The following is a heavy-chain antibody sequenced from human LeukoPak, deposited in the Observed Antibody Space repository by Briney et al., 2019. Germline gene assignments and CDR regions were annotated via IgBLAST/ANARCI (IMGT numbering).Heavy chain of an antibody. CDR3: ASNDKDYDSSGLFDY. Sequence: GGSLRLSCAASGFTFSSYAMHWVRQAPGKGLEWVAVISYDGSNKYYADSVKGRFTISRDNSKNTLYLQMNSLRAEDTAVYYCASNDKDYDSSGLFDYWGQGTLVTVSS. D-gene: IGHD3-22*01. J-gene: IGHJ4*02. CDR1: GFTFSSYA. CDR2: ISYDGSNK. V-gene: IGHV3-30*04.